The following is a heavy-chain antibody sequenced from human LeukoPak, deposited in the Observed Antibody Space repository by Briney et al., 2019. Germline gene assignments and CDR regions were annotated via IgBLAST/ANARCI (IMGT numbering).Heavy chain of an antibody. J-gene: IGHJ4*02. D-gene: IGHD6-13*01. CDR2: ISAYNGNT. CDR3: ARASGRSWYIDYFDY. CDR1: GYTFTSYG. V-gene: IGHV1-18*01. Sequence: GASVTVSCTASGYTFTSYGISWVRQAPGQGLEWMGWISAYNGNTNYAQKLQGRVTMTTDTSPSTAYMELRSLRSDDAAVYYCARASGRSWYIDYFDYWGQGTLVTVSS.